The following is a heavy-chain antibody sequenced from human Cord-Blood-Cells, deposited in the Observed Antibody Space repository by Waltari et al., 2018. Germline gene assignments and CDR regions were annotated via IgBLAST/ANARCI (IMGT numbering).Heavy chain of an antibody. D-gene: IGHD1-1*01. J-gene: IGHJ5*02. CDR2: INHSGST. V-gene: IGHV4-34*01. Sequence: QVQLQQWGAGLLTPSATLSLTCAVYGGSFSGYYWSWILQPPGKGLEWIGEINHSGSTNYNPSLKSRVTISVDTSKNQFSLKLSSVTAADTAVYYCARAPRTDPGWFDPWGQGTLVTVSS. CDR1: GGSFSGYY. CDR3: ARAPRTDPGWFDP.